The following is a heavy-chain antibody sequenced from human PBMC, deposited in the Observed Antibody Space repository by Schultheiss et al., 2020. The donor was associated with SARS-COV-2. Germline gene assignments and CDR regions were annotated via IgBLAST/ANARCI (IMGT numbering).Heavy chain of an antibody. D-gene: IGHD3-16*01. V-gene: IGHV3-66*03. CDR3: ARVWGLYGPFDY. CDR2: IYNCGST. CDR1: GFTFSDYY. Sequence: GESLKISCAASGFTFSDYYMSWIRQAPGKGLEWVSVIYNCGSTCYTESVKGRFTISRDNSKNTLYLQMNSLRPEDTAVYYCARVWGLYGPFDYWGQGTLVTVSS. J-gene: IGHJ4*02.